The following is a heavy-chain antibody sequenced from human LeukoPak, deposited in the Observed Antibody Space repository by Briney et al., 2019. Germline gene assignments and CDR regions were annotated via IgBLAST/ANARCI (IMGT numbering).Heavy chain of an antibody. Sequence: SQTLSLTCAISGDSVSSNSVAWNWIRQSPSRGLEWLGRTYYRSKWNNEYAESVRGRITINPDTSKNQFSLQLDSVTPEDTAVYYCARERYYFDYWGQETLVTVSS. J-gene: IGHJ4*02. CDR1: GDSVSSNSVA. V-gene: IGHV6-1*01. CDR3: ARERYYFDY. CDR2: TYYRSKWNN.